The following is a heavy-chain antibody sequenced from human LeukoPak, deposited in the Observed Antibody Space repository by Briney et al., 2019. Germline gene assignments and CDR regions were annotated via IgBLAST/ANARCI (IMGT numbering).Heavy chain of an antibody. D-gene: IGHD1-26*01. CDR1: GYSFTTYW. CDR2: ISPDDSDI. J-gene: IGHJ4*02. V-gene: IGHV5-51*01. Sequence: GESLKISCKGSGYSFTTYWIAWVRQMPGRGLEWMGIISPDDSDIRYSPSFQGHVTISADKSISTAYLQWSSPQASDTAMYYCARHEGSGSYYSYWGQGTLVTVSS. CDR3: ARHEGSGSYYSY.